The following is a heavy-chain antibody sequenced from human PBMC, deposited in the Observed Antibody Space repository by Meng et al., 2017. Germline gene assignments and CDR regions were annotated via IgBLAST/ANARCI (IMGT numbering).Heavy chain of an antibody. V-gene: IGHV3-30*04. Sequence: GESLKISCAASGFTFSSYAMHWVRQAPGKGLEWVAVISYDGSNKYYADSVKGRFTISRDNSKNTLYLQMNSLRAEDTAVYYCAKDHVGAIPIPAFDIWGQGTMVTVSS. CDR2: ISYDGSNK. CDR3: AKDHVGAIPIPAFDI. J-gene: IGHJ3*02. CDR1: GFTFSSYA. D-gene: IGHD1-26*01.